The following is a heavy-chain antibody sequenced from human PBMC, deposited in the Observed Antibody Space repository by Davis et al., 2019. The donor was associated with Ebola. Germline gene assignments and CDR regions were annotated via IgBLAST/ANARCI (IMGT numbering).Heavy chain of an antibody. D-gene: IGHD3-3*01. CDR1: GGSISSYY. Sequence: GSLRLSCTVSGGSISSYYWSWIRQPPGEGLEWIGEINYSGSTNYKPSLKSRVTISADTSKNQFSLKLSSVTAADTAVYYCARVRFLGLPRLWDVWGQGTTVTVSS. CDR2: INYSGST. CDR3: ARVRFLGLPRLWDV. V-gene: IGHV4-59*12. J-gene: IGHJ6*02.